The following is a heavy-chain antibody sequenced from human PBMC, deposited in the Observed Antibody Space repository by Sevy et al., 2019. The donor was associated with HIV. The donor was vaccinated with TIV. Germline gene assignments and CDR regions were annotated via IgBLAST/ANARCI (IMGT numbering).Heavy chain of an antibody. Sequence: SETLSLTCTVSGASISSYFWSWIRQPAGKGLEWIGRFDTSGTTNYNPSLKSRVTMSLDTPKNQFSLHLTSVTAADTAVYYCARIRSQDWYFDLWGRGTLVTVSS. V-gene: IGHV4-4*07. CDR3: ARIRSQDWYFDL. CDR2: FDTSGTT. D-gene: IGHD4-17*01. CDR1: GASISSYF. J-gene: IGHJ2*01.